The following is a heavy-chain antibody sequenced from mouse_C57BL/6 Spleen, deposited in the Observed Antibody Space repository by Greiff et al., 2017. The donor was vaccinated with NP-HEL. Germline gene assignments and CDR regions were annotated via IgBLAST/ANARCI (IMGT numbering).Heavy chain of an antibody. Sequence: EVQLQQSGPELVKPGASVKISCKASGYTFTDYYMNWVKQSHGKSLEWIGDINPNNGGTSYNQKFKGKATLTVDKSSSTAYMELRSLTSEDSAVYYCARGDYLYYFDYWGQGTTLTVSS. D-gene: IGHD1-1*01. CDR3: ARGDYLYYFDY. CDR2: INPNNGGT. J-gene: IGHJ2*01. CDR1: GYTFTDYY. V-gene: IGHV1-26*01.